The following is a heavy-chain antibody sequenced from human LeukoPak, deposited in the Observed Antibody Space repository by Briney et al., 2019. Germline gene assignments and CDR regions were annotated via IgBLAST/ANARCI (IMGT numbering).Heavy chain of an antibody. Sequence: GGSLRLSCAASGFTFSSYSMKWVRQAPGKGLEWVSSISSSSSYIDYADSVKGRFTISRDNAKNSLYLQMNSLRAEDTAVYYCARDLTDIVVVVAATGPGGFDPWGQGTLVTVSS. D-gene: IGHD2-15*01. CDR2: ISSSSSYI. V-gene: IGHV3-21*01. J-gene: IGHJ5*02. CDR3: ARDLTDIVVVVAATGPGGFDP. CDR1: GFTFSSYS.